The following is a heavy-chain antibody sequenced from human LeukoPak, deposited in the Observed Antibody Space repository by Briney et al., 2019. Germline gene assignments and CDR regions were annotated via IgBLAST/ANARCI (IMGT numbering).Heavy chain of an antibody. J-gene: IGHJ4*02. D-gene: IGHD5-18*01. CDR3: ARDGDTAMVI. CDR1: RFIFSNYG. Sequence: PAGGSLRLSCAASRFIFSNYGMRWVRQAPGKGLEWVAVIWYDGSYDYYADSVKGRFTISRDNSKNTLYLQMNSLRAEDTAIYYCARDGDTAMVIWGQGTLVTVSS. CDR2: IWYDGSYD. V-gene: IGHV3-33*01.